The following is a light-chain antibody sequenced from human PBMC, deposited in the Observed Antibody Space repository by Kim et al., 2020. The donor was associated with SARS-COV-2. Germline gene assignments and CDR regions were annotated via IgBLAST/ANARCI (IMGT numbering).Light chain of an antibody. J-gene: IGLJ2*01. CDR2: EVS. V-gene: IGLV2-23*02. Sequence: VSGSPGQSITISCTGTRSDVGSYNLVSWYQQHPGKAPKLMIYEVSKRPSGVSNRFSGSKSGNTASLTISGLQAEDEADYYCCSYVVFGGGTQLTVL. CDR3: CSYVV. CDR1: RSDVGSYNL.